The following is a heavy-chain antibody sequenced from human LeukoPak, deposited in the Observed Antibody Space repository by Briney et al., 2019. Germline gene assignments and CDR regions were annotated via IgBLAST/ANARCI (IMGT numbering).Heavy chain of an antibody. CDR1: GFTFSSYA. Sequence: QAGGSLRLSCAASGFTFSSYAMSWVRQAPGKGLEWVSYITGSGGTTYYADSVKGRFSISRDNSKNTLYLQMNSLRAEDTAVYYCAKGMISNGYNFDYWGQGTLVTVSS. J-gene: IGHJ4*02. CDR2: ITGSGGTT. CDR3: AKGMISNGYNFDY. V-gene: IGHV3-23*01. D-gene: IGHD3-22*01.